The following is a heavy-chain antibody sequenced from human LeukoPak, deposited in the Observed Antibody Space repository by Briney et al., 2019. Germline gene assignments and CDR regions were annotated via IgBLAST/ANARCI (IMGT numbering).Heavy chain of an antibody. D-gene: IGHD3-16*01. CDR1: GGSTSSGSYY. CDR3: ARWGAGDY. Sequence: SETLSLTCTVSGGSTSSGSYYWSWIRQPAGKGLEWIGRIYTSGSTNYNPSLKSRVTISVDTSKNQFSLKLSSVTAADTAVYYCARWGAGDYWGQGTLVTVSS. CDR2: IYTSGST. J-gene: IGHJ4*02. V-gene: IGHV4-61*02.